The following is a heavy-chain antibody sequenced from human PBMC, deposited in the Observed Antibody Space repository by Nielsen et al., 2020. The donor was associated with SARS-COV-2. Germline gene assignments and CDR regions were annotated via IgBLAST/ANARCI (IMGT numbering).Heavy chain of an antibody. CDR3: ARHGIENSGWSIDY. J-gene: IGHJ4*02. D-gene: IGHD6-19*01. CDR2: ISSTSTYI. Sequence: GESLKISCAASGFTFSTYSMIWVRQAPGKGLEWVSSISSTSTYIYYADSVKGRFTISRDKSKNSLSLRMNGLRAEDTAVYYCARHGIENSGWSIDYWGQGTLVTVSS. CDR1: GFTFSTYS. V-gene: IGHV3-21*06.